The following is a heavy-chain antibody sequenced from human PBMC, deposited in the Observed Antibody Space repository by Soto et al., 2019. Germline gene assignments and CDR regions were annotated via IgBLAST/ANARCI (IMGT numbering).Heavy chain of an antibody. CDR2: IIPIFGTA. J-gene: IGHJ6*02. D-gene: IGHD3-10*01. CDR1: GGTFSSYA. V-gene: IGHV1-69*13. CDR3: ASCYEMVRGVITVPEVSLPADYYYGMDV. Sequence: GASVKVSCKASGGTFSSYAISWVRQAPGQGLEWMGGIIPIFGTANYAQKFQGRVTITADESTSTAYMELSSLRSEDTAVYYCASCYEMVRGVITVPEVSLPADYYYGMDVWGQGTTVTVSS.